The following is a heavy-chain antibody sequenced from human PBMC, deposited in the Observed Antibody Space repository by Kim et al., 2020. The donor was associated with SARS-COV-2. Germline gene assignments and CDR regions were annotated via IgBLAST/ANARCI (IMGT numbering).Heavy chain of an antibody. V-gene: IGHV1-69*04. CDR3: ARDPGIAAAGYYYGMDV. J-gene: IGHJ6*02. CDR2: IIPILGIA. CDR1: GGTFSSYT. Sequence: SVKVSCKASGGTFSSYTISWVRQAPGQGLEWMGRIIPILGIANYAQKFQGRVTITADKSTSTAYMELSSLRSEDTAVYYCARDPGIAAAGYYYGMDVWGQGTTVTVSS. D-gene: IGHD6-13*01.